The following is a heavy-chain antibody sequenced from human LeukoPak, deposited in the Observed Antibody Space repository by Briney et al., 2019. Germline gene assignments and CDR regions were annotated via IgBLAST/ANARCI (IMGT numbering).Heavy chain of an antibody. V-gene: IGHV4-38-2*01. CDR1: GYSISSGYY. CDR2: IYHSGST. Sequence: SETLSLTCAVSGYSISSGYYWGWIRQPPGKGLEWIGSIYHSGSTYYNPSLKSRVTISVDTSKNQFSLKLSSVTAADTAVYYCARHVFLWDFRSVYFDYWGQGTLVTVSS. J-gene: IGHJ4*02. D-gene: IGHD3-3*01. CDR3: ARHVFLWDFRSVYFDY.